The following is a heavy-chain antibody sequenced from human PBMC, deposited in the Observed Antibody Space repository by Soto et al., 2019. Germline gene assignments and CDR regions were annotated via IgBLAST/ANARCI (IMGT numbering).Heavy chain of an antibody. Sequence: SETLSLTCTVSGGSISSYYWSWIRQPPGKGLEWIGYIYYSGSTNYNPSLKSRVTISVDTSKNQFSLKLSSVTAADTAVYYCARGRPEYSRGLYYFDYWGQGTLVTVSS. CDR3: ARGRPEYSRGLYYFDY. CDR2: IYYSGST. CDR1: GGSISSYY. J-gene: IGHJ4*02. V-gene: IGHV4-59*01. D-gene: IGHD6-6*01.